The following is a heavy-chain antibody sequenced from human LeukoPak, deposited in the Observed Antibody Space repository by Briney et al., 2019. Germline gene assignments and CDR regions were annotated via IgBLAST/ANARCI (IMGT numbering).Heavy chain of an antibody. CDR1: GFTFSSYG. V-gene: IGHV3-30*03. D-gene: IGHD2-2*01. Sequence: PGRSLRLSCAASGFTFSSYGMHWVRQPPGKGLEWVAVISYDGSNKYYADSVKGRFTISRDNSKNTLYLQMNSLRAEDTAVYYCATVVPAARPDYWGQGTLVTVSS. CDR2: ISYDGSNK. J-gene: IGHJ4*02. CDR3: ATVVPAARPDY.